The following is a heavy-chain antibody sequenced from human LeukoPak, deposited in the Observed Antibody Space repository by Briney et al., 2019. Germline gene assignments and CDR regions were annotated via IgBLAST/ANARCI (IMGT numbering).Heavy chain of an antibody. D-gene: IGHD1-26*01. CDR3: ASLNGRVFDY. CDR2: VSHSGTP. CDR1: GYSNSSGYY. V-gene: IGHV4-38-2*01. Sequence: SETLSLTCGVSGYSNSSGYYWGWIRQPPGKGLEWIGSVSHSGTPYYNPSLKSRLTMSVDTSENQFSLKLTSVTAADTAVYYCASLNGRVFDYWGQGTLVTVSS. J-gene: IGHJ4*02.